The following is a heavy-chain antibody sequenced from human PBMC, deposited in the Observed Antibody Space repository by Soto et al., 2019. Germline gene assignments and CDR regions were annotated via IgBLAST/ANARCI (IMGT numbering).Heavy chain of an antibody. CDR2: IIPILGIA. V-gene: IGHV1-69*02. Sequence: ASVKVSCKASGGTFSSYTISWVRQAPGQGLEWMGRIIPILGIANYAQKFQGRVTITADKSTSTAYMELSSLRSEDTAVYYCARRDRSRWGNDAFDIWGQGTMVTDSS. CDR3: ARRDRSRWGNDAFDI. D-gene: IGHD3-16*01. CDR1: GGTFSSYT. J-gene: IGHJ3*02.